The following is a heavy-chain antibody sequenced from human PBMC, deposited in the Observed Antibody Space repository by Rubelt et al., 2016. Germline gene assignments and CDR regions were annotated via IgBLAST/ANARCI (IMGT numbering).Heavy chain of an antibody. CDR2: IDWDDDQ. Sequence: QVTLRESGPALVKPTQTLTLTCTFSGFSLSTSGMCVSWIRQPPGKALEWLARIDWDDDQYNSTSLKTRLTISKDTSKNQVVLTMTNMGPVDTATYYCARIRITGGNYYYYGMDVWGQGTTVTVSS. D-gene: IGHD1-20*01. V-gene: IGHV2-70*15. CDR3: ARIRITGGNYYYYGMDV. J-gene: IGHJ6*02. CDR1: GFSLSTSGMC.